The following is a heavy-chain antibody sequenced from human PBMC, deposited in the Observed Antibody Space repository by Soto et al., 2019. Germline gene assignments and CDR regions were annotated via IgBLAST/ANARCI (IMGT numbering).Heavy chain of an antibody. CDR1: GFTFTNYG. D-gene: IGHD6-19*01. V-gene: IGHV3-30*18. J-gene: IGHJ4*02. CDR2: ISYDGSSS. CDR3: AKDQDSGWYNSPASMDY. Sequence: QVQLVESGGGVVQPGSSLRLSCAASGFTFTNYGMHWVRQAPGKGLEWVAIISYDGSSSFYIDSVKGRFTISRDNSMHTLPLQMNRLRPEDTAVYYCAKDQDSGWYNSPASMDYWGQGTLVTVSS.